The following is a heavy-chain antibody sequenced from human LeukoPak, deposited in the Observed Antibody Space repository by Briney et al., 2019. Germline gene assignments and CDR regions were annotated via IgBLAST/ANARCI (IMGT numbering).Heavy chain of an antibody. V-gene: IGHV3-23*01. Sequence: GGSLRLSCAASGFTFDDYAMHWVRQAPGKGLEWVSTISGSGGTTYYADSVKGRITISRDTSKNTLYLQMNSLRAEDTAIYYCAKDQPSAYNWNYDYFDYWGQGTLVTVSS. D-gene: IGHD1-7*01. CDR2: ISGSGGTT. CDR3: AKDQPSAYNWNYDYFDY. CDR1: GFTFDDYA. J-gene: IGHJ4*02.